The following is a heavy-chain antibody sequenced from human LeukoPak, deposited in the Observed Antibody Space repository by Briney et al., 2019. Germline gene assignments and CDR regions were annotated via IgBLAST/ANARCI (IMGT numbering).Heavy chain of an antibody. J-gene: IGHJ4*02. CDR1: GYTFTSYD. CDR3: ARDLLYTGDSVGH. Sequence: ASVKVSCKASGYTFTSYDINWVRQATGQGLEWMGWINPNSGGTNYAQKFQGRVTMTRDTSISTAYMELSRLRSDDTAVYYCARDLLYTGDSVGHWGQGTLVTVSS. V-gene: IGHV1-2*02. D-gene: IGHD7-27*01. CDR2: INPNSGGT.